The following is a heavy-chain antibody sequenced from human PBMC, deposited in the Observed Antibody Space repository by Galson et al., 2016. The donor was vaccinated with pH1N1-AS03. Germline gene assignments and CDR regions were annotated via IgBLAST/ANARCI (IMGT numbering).Heavy chain of an antibody. Sequence: TLSLTCTVSGGSINSSPYYWGWIRRPPGKGLEWIGTIYYRGATYYSPSPKSRVTISIDTSKTQFSLNLSSVTAAETAVYYCARQVSGRYPNNLDSWGQGSLVIVSS. V-gene: IGHV4-39*07. J-gene: IGHJ4*02. CDR1: GGSINSSPYY. CDR3: ARQVSGRYPNNLDS. D-gene: IGHD1-26*01. CDR2: IYYRGAT.